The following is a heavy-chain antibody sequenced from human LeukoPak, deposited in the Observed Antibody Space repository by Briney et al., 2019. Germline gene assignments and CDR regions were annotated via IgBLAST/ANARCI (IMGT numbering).Heavy chain of an antibody. J-gene: IGHJ4*02. D-gene: IGHD3-9*01. Sequence: GGSLRLSCAASGFTFDDYAMHWVRQAPGKGLEWVSGISWNSGSIGYADPVKGRFTISRDNAKNSLYLQMNSLRAEDTALYYCAKVGDILTGSFFDYWGQGTLVTVSS. CDR3: AKVGDILTGSFFDY. CDR1: GFTFDDYA. V-gene: IGHV3-9*01. CDR2: ISWNSGSI.